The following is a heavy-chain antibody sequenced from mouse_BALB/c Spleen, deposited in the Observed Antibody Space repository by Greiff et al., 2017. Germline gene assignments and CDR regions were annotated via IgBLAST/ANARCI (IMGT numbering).Heavy chain of an antibody. D-gene: IGHD2-1*01. Sequence: VQLQQSGAELVKPGASVKLSCTASGFNIKDTYMHWVKQRPEQGLEWIGRIDPANGNTKYDPKFQGKATITADTSSNTAYLQLSSLTSEDTAVYYCARGIYYGNYVDYFDYWGQGTTLTVSS. CDR3: ARGIYYGNYVDYFDY. V-gene: IGHV14-3*02. CDR2: IDPANGNT. CDR1: GFNIKDTY. J-gene: IGHJ2*01.